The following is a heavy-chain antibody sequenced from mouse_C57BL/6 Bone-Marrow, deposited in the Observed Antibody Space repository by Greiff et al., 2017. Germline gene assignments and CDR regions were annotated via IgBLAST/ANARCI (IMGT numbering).Heavy chain of an antibody. V-gene: IGHV1-69*01. J-gene: IGHJ4*01. Sequence: QVQLQQPGAELVMPGASVKLSCKASGYTFTSYWMHWVKQRPGQGLEWIGEIDPSDSYNNYNQKFKGKSTLTVDKSSSTAYMQLSSLTSEDSAVYYCARKVARGYAMGYWGQGASVSVYS. CDR3: ARKVARGYAMGY. D-gene: IGHD1-1*01. CDR1: GYTFTSYW. CDR2: IDPSDSYN.